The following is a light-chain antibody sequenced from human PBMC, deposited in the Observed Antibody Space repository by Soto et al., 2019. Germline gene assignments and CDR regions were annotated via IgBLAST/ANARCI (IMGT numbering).Light chain of an antibody. Sequence: EIVMTQSPATLSVSPGERATLSCWPSQSVSSNLAWYQQKPGQAPSLLIYGPPFRGTDIPARFSGSGSGTEFTLTITGLQAEDFAVYYCQQYNKWPPWTFGQGTKVEIK. V-gene: IGKV3-15*01. CDR3: QQYNKWPPWT. J-gene: IGKJ1*01. CDR1: QSVSSN. CDR2: GPP.